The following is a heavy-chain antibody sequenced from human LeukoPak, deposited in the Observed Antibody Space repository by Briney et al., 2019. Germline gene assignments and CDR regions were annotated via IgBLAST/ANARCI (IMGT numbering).Heavy chain of an antibody. CDR3: ASGEVWFGELLSIDY. J-gene: IGHJ4*02. Sequence: LGGSLRLCCGASGFTFTNYWMTWVRQAPGKGLEWVANMKQDGREKYYVDSVKGRFTISRDNAKNSLYLQMNSLRAEDTAVYYCASGEVWFGELLSIDYWGQGTLVTVSS. CDR2: MKQDGREK. V-gene: IGHV3-7*01. D-gene: IGHD3-10*01. CDR1: GFTFTNYW.